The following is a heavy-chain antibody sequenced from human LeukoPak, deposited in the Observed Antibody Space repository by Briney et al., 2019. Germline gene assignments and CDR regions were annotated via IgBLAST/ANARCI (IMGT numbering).Heavy chain of an antibody. J-gene: IGHJ4*02. V-gene: IGHV4-59*01. D-gene: IGHD1-26*01. CDR2: IYYSGST. CDR3: ARGEVIVGATHFDY. Sequence: SETLSLTCDVNGGSLSGYYWSWIRQPPGKGLEWNGYIYYSGSTNYNPSLKSRVTISVDTSKNQFSLKLSSVTAADTAVYYCARGEVIVGATHFDYWGQGTLVTVSS. CDR1: GGSLSGYY.